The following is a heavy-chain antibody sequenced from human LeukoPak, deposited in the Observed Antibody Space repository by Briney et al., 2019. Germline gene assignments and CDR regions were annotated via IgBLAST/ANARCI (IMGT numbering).Heavy chain of an antibody. CDR2: ISAYNGNT. Sequence: GASVKVSCKASGYTFTSYGISWVRQAPGQGLEWMGWISAYNGNTNYAQKLQGRVTMTTDTSTSTAYMELRSLRSDDTAVYYCARFAPGGYAYYYYYMDVWGKGTTVTVSS. J-gene: IGHJ6*03. D-gene: IGHD3-16*01. CDR3: ARFAPGGYAYYYYYMDV. V-gene: IGHV1-18*01. CDR1: GYTFTSYG.